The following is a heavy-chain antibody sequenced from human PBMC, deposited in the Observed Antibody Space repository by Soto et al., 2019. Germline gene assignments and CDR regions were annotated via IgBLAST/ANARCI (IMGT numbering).Heavy chain of an antibody. CDR1: GGSISSSSYY. CDR2: IYYSGST. CDR3: ARRVLTSYSFLWFDP. Sequence: QLQLQESGPGLVKPSETLSLTCTVSGGSISSSSYYWGWIRQPPGKGLEWIGTIYYSGSTYYNPSLKSRVTISVDTSKNQFSLKLSSVTAADTAVYYCARRVLTSYSFLWFDPWGQGTLVTVSS. D-gene: IGHD3-9*01. J-gene: IGHJ5*02. V-gene: IGHV4-39*01.